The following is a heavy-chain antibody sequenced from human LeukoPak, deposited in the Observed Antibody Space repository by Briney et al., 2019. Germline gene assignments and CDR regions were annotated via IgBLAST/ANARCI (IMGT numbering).Heavy chain of an antibody. CDR2: IKQDGSEK. V-gene: IGHV3-7*01. CDR3: ASRRMGYYGSGSYYYYYYYMDV. Sequence: GGSLRLSCAASGFTFSSYWMSWVRQAPGKGLEWVANIKQDGSEKYYVDSVKGRFTISRDNAKNSLYLRMNSLRAEDTAVYYCASRRMGYYGSGSYYYYYYYMDVWGKGTTVTVSS. J-gene: IGHJ6*03. D-gene: IGHD3-10*01. CDR1: GFTFSSYW.